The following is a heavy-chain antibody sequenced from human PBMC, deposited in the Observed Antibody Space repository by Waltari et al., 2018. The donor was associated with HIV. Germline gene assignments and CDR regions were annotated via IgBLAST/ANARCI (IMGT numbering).Heavy chain of an antibody. CDR2: IYYSGST. CDR3: ASTDSSGYYYYYYGMDV. CDR1: GGSISSSSYY. J-gene: IGHJ6*02. V-gene: IGHV4-39*01. D-gene: IGHD3-22*01. Sequence: QLQLQESGPGLVKPSETLSLTCTVSGGSISSSSYYWGWIRQPPGKGLEWIGSIYYSGSTYYNPSLKRRVTISVDTSKNQFSLKLSSVTAADTAVYYCASTDSSGYYYYYYGMDVWGQGTTVTVSS.